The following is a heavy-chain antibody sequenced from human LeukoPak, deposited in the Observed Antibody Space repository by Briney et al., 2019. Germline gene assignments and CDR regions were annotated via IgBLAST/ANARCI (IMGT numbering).Heavy chain of an antibody. D-gene: IGHD3-3*01. J-gene: IGHJ4*02. Sequence: SETLSLTCAVYGGSFSGYYWSWIRQPPGKGLEWIGEINHSGSTNYNPSLKSRVTISVDTSKNQFSLKLSSVTAADTAVYYCARNYWSGYYGYWGQGTLVTVSS. CDR3: ARNYWSGYYGY. CDR1: GGSFSGYY. CDR2: INHSGST. V-gene: IGHV4-34*01.